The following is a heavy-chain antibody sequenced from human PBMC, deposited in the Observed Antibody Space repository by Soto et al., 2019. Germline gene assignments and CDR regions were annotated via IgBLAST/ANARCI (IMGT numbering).Heavy chain of an antibody. CDR3: ARDIAAAGVTLFDY. CDR2: INHSGST. J-gene: IGHJ4*02. CDR1: GGSFSGYY. Sequence: QVQLQQWGAGLLKPSETLSLTCAVYGGSFSGYYWSWIRQPPGKGLEWIGEINHSGSTNYNPSLKSRVTISVDTSTNQFSLKLSSVTAADTAVYYCARDIAAAGVTLFDYWGQGTLVTVSS. D-gene: IGHD6-13*01. V-gene: IGHV4-34*01.